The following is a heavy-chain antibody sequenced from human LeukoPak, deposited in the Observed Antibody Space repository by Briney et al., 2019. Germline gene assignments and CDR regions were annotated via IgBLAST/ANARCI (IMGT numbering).Heavy chain of an antibody. Sequence: TSETLSLTCAVYGGSFSGYYWSWIRQPPGKGLEWIGEINHSGSTNYNPSLKRRVTISVDTSKNQFSLKLSSVTAADTAVYYCARSYYGDNWFDPWGQGTLVTVSS. CDR2: INHSGST. CDR3: ARSYYGDNWFDP. J-gene: IGHJ5*02. CDR1: GGSFSGYY. V-gene: IGHV4-34*01. D-gene: IGHD3-10*01.